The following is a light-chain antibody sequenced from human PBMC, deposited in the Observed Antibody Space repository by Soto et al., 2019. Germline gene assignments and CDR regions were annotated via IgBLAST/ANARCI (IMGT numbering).Light chain of an antibody. CDR2: DAS. CDR1: QSVSSY. J-gene: IGKJ3*01. CDR3: QQRSNWPPFT. Sequence: EIVLTQSPATLSLSPGERATLSCRASQSVSSYLAWYQQKPGQAPRLRIYDASNRATGIPARFSGSGSGTDFTLTISSLEPEDFAVYYCQQRSNWPPFTFGPGTKVDI. V-gene: IGKV3-11*01.